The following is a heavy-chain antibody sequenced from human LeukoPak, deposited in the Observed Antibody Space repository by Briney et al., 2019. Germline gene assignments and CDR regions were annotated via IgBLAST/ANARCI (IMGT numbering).Heavy chain of an antibody. V-gene: IGHV1-69*04. CDR1: GGTFSSYA. CDR3: ARGGTAMVTGAIYYYYYMDV. J-gene: IGHJ6*03. Sequence: GASVKVSCKASGGTFSSYAISWVRQAPGQGLEWMGRIIPILGIANYAQKFQGRVTITADKSTSTAYMELSSLRSEDTAVYYCARGGTAMVTGAIYYYYYMDVWGKGTTVTVSS. CDR2: IIPILGIA. D-gene: IGHD5-18*01.